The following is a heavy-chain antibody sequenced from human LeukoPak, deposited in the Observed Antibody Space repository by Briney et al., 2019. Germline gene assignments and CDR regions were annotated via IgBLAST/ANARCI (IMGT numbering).Heavy chain of an antibody. J-gene: IGHJ4*02. CDR1: GFTFSGYA. V-gene: IGHV3-23*01. CDR2: ISGGSSGST. D-gene: IGHD2-15*01. Sequence: GGSLRLSCAASGFTFSGYAMSWVRQAPGKGLGWVSTISGGSSGSTYYADSVKGRFTISRDSSKNTLFLQMNSLRAEDTAVYYCAKAASRFWDCTGVSCSGYFFDYWGQGTLVTVSS. CDR3: AKAASRFWDCTGVSCSGYFFDY.